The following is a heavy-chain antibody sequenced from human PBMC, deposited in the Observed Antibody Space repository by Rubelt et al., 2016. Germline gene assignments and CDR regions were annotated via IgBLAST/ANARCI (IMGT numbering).Heavy chain of an antibody. CDR3: ARGSGSYTFDY. J-gene: IGHJ4*02. CDR1: GYTFTSYG. D-gene: IGHD1-26*01. Sequence: QVQLVQSGAEVKKPGASVKVSCMASGYTFTSYGISWVRQAPGQGLEWMGGIIPIFGTANYAQKFQGRVTITADESTSTAYMELSSLRSEDTAVYYCARGSGSYTFDYWGQGTLVTVSS. V-gene: IGHV1-69*13. CDR2: IIPIFGTA.